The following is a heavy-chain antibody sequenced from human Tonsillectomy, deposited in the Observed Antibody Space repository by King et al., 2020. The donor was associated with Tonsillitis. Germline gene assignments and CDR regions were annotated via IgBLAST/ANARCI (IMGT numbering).Heavy chain of an antibody. J-gene: IGHJ4*02. CDR2: MSYDGSNE. V-gene: IGHV3-30-3*01. CDR3: AREDYGEHYFDY. D-gene: IGHD4-17*01. CDR1: GSTFSNYA. Sequence: VQLVESGGGVVQSGRSLRLSCAASGSTFSNYAMHWVRQAPGKGLEWVAVMSYDGSNEYYADSVKGRFTISRDNSKNTLYLQMNSLRTEDTAVYYCAREDYGEHYFDYWGQGTLVTVSS.